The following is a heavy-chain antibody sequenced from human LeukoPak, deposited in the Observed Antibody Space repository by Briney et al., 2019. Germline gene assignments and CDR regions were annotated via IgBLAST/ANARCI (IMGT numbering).Heavy chain of an antibody. J-gene: IGHJ4*02. CDR2: IYYSGST. Sequence: SETLSLTCTVSGGSISRSSYYWGWIRQPPGKGLEWIGSIYYSGSTYYNPSLKSRVTISVDTSKSQFSLKLSSVTAADTAVYYCARLAMMANILRPRDYWGQGTLVTVSS. D-gene: IGHD5-24*01. CDR3: ARLAMMANILRPRDY. V-gene: IGHV4-39*01. CDR1: GGSISRSSYY.